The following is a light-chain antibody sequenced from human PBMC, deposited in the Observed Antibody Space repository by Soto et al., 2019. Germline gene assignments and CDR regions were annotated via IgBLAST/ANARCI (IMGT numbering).Light chain of an antibody. CDR1: EIISTW. CDR3: QQYSSRLLT. V-gene: IGKV1-5*01. J-gene: IGKJ4*01. CDR2: DAS. Sequence: DIQMTQSPSTLSASVGDRVTITCRANEIISTWLAWYQQKPGKAPKLLISDASSLQSGIPSRFSGSGSGTAFTLTISSLQPDDFATYCCQQYSSRLLTFGGGTKVEIK.